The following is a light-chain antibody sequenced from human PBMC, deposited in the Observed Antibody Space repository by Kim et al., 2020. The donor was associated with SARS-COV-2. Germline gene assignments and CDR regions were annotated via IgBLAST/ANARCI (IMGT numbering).Light chain of an antibody. CDR1: QSVSRTS. Sequence: EIVLTQSPGTLSLSPGEGATLSCRPSQSVSRTSLAWYQQRPGQVPRLLIHDTSFRATGIPDTFSGSGSGTDFTLTISRLEPEDFAVYYCQHYHSSPPTYTFGQGTKVDIK. CDR3: QHYHSSPPTYT. J-gene: IGKJ2*01. V-gene: IGKV3-20*01. CDR2: DTS.